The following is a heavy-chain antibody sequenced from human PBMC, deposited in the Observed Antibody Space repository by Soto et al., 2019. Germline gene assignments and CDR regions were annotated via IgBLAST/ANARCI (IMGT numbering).Heavy chain of an antibody. Sequence: SETLSLTCAVYGGSFSGYYWSWLRQPPGKGLEWIGEINHSGSTNYNPSLKSRVAISVDTSKNQFSLKLSSVTAADTAVYYCARYDFWSGYGFDPWGQGTLVTVSS. CDR2: INHSGST. J-gene: IGHJ5*02. CDR1: GGSFSGYY. D-gene: IGHD3-3*01. CDR3: ARYDFWSGYGFDP. V-gene: IGHV4-34*01.